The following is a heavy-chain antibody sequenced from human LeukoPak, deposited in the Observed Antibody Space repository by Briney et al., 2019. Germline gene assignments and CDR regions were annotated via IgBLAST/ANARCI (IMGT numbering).Heavy chain of an antibody. D-gene: IGHD1-26*01. CDR1: GGSISSYY. V-gene: IGHV4-59*01. CDR3: ARRGGSPLGAFDI. Sequence: SETLSLTCTVSGGSISSYYWSWLRQPPGKGLEWIGYIFYSERPNYNPSLKSRVTISVDTSKNQFSLKLSSVTAADTAVYYCARRGGSPLGAFDIWGQGTVVTVSS. CDR2: IFYSERP. J-gene: IGHJ3*02.